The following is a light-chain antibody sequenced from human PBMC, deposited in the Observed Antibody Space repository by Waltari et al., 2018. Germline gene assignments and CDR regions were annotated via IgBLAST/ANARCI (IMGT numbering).Light chain of an antibody. J-gene: IGKJ1*01. CDR3: QQRRNWPPT. Sequence: VLTQSPATLSLSPGERATLSCRASQSVDDYMAWYQQKPGQSPRLLIYDASNRATGIPIRFSGSAFGTDFTLTISSLEPDDFAHYYCQQRRNWPPTFGQGTKVEIK. CDR1: QSVDDY. V-gene: IGKV3-11*01. CDR2: DAS.